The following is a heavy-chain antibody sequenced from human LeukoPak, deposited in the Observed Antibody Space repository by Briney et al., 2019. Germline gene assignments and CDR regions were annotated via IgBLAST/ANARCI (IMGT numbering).Heavy chain of an antibody. CDR2: IIPMVGTA. Sequence: SVKVSCKVSGGTFSTYAISWVRQAPGQGLEWMGRIIPMVGTAKYAQKFQGRVTFTADKSTSTAYMELSSLRSEDTAVYFCARGSPPYSSDWGYWGQGTLDTVSS. V-gene: IGHV1-69*04. CDR1: GGTFSTYA. J-gene: IGHJ4*02. D-gene: IGHD6-19*01. CDR3: ARGSPPYSSDWGY.